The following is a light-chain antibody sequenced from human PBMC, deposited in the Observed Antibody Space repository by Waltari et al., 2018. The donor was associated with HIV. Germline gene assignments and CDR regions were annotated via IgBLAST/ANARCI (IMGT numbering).Light chain of an antibody. CDR2: RSN. J-gene: IGLJ2*01. CDR3: AAWDDSLSGHVV. CDR1: SSNIGSNY. V-gene: IGLV1-47*01. Sequence: QSVLTQPPSASGTPGQRVTISCSGSSSNIGSNYVYWYQQLPGTAPKLPIYRSNQRPSGVPGRFSGSKSGPSASLAISGLRSEDEADYYCAAWDDSLSGHVVFGGGTKLTVL.